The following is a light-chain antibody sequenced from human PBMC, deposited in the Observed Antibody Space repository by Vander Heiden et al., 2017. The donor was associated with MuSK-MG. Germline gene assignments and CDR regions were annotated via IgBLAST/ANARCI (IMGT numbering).Light chain of an antibody. J-gene: IGLJ2*01. CDR3: PVSDSTSDQVL. V-gene: IGLV3-21*04. CDR2: YDK. CDR1: RIGSRS. Sequence: VVTQPPPVSVAPGKTATITCGGDRIGSRSVYWYQQKTGQAPLLVIYYDKERPSGIPARFSGSSSGNTAPLTISTVEAGDEADYFCPVSDSTSDQVLFGGGTKLTVL.